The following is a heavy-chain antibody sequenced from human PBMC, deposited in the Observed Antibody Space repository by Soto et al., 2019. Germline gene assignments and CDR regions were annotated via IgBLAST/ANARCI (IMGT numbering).Heavy chain of an antibody. V-gene: IGHV3-23*01. Sequence: PGGSLRLSCAASGFTFSSYAMSWVRQAPGKGLEWVSAISGSGGSTYYADSVKGRFTISRDNSKNTLYLQMNSLRAEDTAVYYCAKTIDYHYYYGMDVWGQGTTVTVSS. CDR1: GFTFSSYA. D-gene: IGHD3-3*01. CDR3: AKTIDYHYYYGMDV. CDR2: ISGSGGST. J-gene: IGHJ6*02.